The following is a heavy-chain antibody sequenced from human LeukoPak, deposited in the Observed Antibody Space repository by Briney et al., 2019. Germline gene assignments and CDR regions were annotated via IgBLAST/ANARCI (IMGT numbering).Heavy chain of an antibody. V-gene: IGHV3-30*02. J-gene: IGHJ6*03. CDR3: AKGSKSVLFTRDHYMHV. Sequence: GSLRLSCAASGFTFSSYDIHWVRQAPGKGLEWVAFIRYDGTNKYYADSVRGRFTISRDNSKNTLYLQMNSLRAEDTAVYFCAKGSKSVLFTRDHYMHVWGKGTTVTISS. D-gene: IGHD3-3*01. CDR2: IRYDGTNK. CDR1: GFTFSSYD.